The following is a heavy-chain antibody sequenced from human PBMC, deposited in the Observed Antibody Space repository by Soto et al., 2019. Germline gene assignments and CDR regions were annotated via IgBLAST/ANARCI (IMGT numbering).Heavy chain of an antibody. J-gene: IGHJ5*02. CDR1: GYTFTSYA. Sequence: ASVKVSCKASGYTFTSYAMHWVRQAPGQKLEWMGWINAGNGNTKYSQKFQGRVTITRDTSASTAYMELSSLRSEDTAVYYCARDSPLAVAHNWFDPWGQGTLVTVSS. D-gene: IGHD6-19*01. V-gene: IGHV1-3*01. CDR2: INAGNGNT. CDR3: ARDSPLAVAHNWFDP.